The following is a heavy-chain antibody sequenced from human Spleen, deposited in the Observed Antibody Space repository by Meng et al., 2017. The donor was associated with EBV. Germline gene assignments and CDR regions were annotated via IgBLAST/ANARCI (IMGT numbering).Heavy chain of an antibody. CDR3: AGGPTAMVTYFDY. V-gene: IGHV4-30-2*01. CDR1: GVSISSGGYS. CDR2: MHHSGST. J-gene: IGHJ4*02. Sequence: QLQLQESGSGLVKPSQNLSLTCAGSGVSISSGGYSWSWIRQPPGKGLEWIGYMHHSGSTYNNPSLKSRVTISVDRSKNQFSLKLSSVTAADTAVYYCAGGPTAMVTYFDYWGQGTLVTVSS. D-gene: IGHD5-18*01.